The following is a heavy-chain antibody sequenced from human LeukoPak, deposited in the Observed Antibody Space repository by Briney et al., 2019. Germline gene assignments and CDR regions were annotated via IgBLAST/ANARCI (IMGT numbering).Heavy chain of an antibody. D-gene: IGHD3-22*01. Sequence: SETLSLTCTVSGYSISSGYYWGWIRQPPGKGLEWIGSIYHSGSTYYNPSLKSRVTISVDTSKNQFSLKLSSVTAADTAVYYCARDQYYYDSSAYLFDYWGQGTLVTVSS. CDR3: ARDQYYYDSSAYLFDY. J-gene: IGHJ4*02. V-gene: IGHV4-38-2*02. CDR2: IYHSGST. CDR1: GYSISSGYY.